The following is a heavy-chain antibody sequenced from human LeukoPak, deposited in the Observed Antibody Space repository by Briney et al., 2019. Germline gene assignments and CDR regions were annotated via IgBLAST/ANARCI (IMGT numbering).Heavy chain of an antibody. Sequence: GGSLRLSCAASGFTFSSYAMSWVRQAPGKGLEWVSSISGSGGSTYYADSVKGRFTISRDNSKNTLYLQMNSLRAEDTAVYYCAKESGSGTRRSSWYPWFDPWGQGTLVTVSS. D-gene: IGHD6-13*01. CDR3: AKESGSGTRRSSWYPWFDP. CDR2: ISGSGGST. J-gene: IGHJ5*02. V-gene: IGHV3-23*01. CDR1: GFTFSSYA.